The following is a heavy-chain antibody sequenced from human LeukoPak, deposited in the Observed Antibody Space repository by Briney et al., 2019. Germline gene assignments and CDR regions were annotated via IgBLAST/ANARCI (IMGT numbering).Heavy chain of an antibody. J-gene: IGHJ6*03. CDR3: AREISGSYYNPLGYMDV. V-gene: IGHV4-4*07. Sequence: SETLSLTCTVSGGSISLYYWNWIRQPAGKGLEWIGRIFTSGITNYNPSLKSRVTMSVDTSKSQFSLALSSVTAADTAVYYCAREISGSYYNPLGYMDVWGKGTTVAVAS. CDR2: IFTSGIT. D-gene: IGHD3-10*01. CDR1: GGSISLYY.